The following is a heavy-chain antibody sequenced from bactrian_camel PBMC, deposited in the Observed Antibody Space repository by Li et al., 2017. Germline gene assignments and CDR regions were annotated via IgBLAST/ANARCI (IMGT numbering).Heavy chain of an antibody. V-gene: IGHV3S54*01. CDR3: ATDRWTCGSNPLNPEDFGV. Sequence: HVQLVESGGGSVQAGGSLRLSCSTSGNINSLNCMGWFRKAPGKEREGIASIYSRGKSTYYVDNVKGRFTISQDNAKNTLYLQMNSLKPEDTGMYYCATDRWTCGSNPLNPEDFGVLGQGTQVTVS. CDR1: GNINSLNC. CDR2: IYSRGKST. D-gene: IGHD6*01. J-gene: IGHJ6*01.